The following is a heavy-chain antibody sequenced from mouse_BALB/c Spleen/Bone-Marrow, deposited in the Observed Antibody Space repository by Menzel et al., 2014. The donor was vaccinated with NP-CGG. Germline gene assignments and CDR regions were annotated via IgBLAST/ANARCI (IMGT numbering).Heavy chain of an antibody. D-gene: IGHD4-1*01. CDR1: GYAFTTYL. CDR2: INPGSGDT. V-gene: IGHV1-54*01. Sequence: VHLQQSGAELVRPGTSVKVSCKASGYAFTTYLIEWVKQRPGQGLEWIGVINPGSGDTHYNEKFKDKATLTADKSSSTAYMQLSSLTSDDSAVYFCARNANWLFTYWGQGTLVTVSA. CDR3: ARNANWLFTY. J-gene: IGHJ3*01.